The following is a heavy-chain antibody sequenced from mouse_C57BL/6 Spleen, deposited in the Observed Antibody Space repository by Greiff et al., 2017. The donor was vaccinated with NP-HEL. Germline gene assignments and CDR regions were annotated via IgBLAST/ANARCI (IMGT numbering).Heavy chain of an antibody. J-gene: IGHJ2*01. V-gene: IGHV1-54*01. D-gene: IGHD2-4*01. CDR1: GYAFTNYL. Sequence: VQLQQSGAELVRPGTSVKVSCKASGYAFTNYLIEWVKQRPGQGLEWIGVINPGSGGTNYNEKFKGKATLTADKSSSTAYMQLSSLTSEDSAVYFCARFDYDEGGYFDYWGQGTTLTVSS. CDR2: INPGSGGT. CDR3: ARFDYDEGGYFDY.